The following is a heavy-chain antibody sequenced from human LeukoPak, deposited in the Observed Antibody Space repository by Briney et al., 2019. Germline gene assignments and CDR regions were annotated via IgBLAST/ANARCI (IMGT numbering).Heavy chain of an antibody. V-gene: IGHV4-39*01. J-gene: IGHJ6*03. D-gene: IGHD2-2*01. CDR2: IYYSGST. CDR3: AGLSNIVVVPAAPWYYYYMDV. CDR1: GGSISSSSYY. Sequence: SETLSLTCTVSGGSISSSSYYWGWIRQPPGKGLEWIGSIYYSGSTYYNPSLKSRVTISVDTSKNQFSLKLSSVIAADTAVYFCAGLSNIVVVPAAPWYYYYMDVWGQGTTVTVSS.